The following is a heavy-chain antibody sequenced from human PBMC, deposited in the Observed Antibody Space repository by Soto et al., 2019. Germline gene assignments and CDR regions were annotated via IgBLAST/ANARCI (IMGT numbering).Heavy chain of an antibody. CDR2: IVVGSGNT. V-gene: IGHV1-58*02. D-gene: IGHD5-18*01. Sequence: SVKVSCKASGFTFTSSAMQWVRQARGQRLEWIGWIVVGSGNTNYAQKFQERVTITRDMSTSTAYMELRSLRSDDTAVYYCARAPATQLWLDLNPKFDYWGQGTLVTVSS. CDR3: ARAPATQLWLDLNPKFDY. CDR1: GFTFTSSA. J-gene: IGHJ4*02.